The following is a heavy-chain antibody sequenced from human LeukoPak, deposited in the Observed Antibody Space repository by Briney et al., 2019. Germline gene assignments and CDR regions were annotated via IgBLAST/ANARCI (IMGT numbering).Heavy chain of an antibody. J-gene: IGHJ6*02. CDR1: GFTVTTNY. Sequence: GGSLRLSCAASGFTVTTNYMNWVRQAPGKGLEWVSVIYSGGSTYYADSVKGRFTIFRDKNTLYVQMNSLRVEDTAVYYCTRAPYGMDVWGQGTTVTVS. CDR2: IYSGGST. CDR3: TRAPYGMDV. V-gene: IGHV3-66*01.